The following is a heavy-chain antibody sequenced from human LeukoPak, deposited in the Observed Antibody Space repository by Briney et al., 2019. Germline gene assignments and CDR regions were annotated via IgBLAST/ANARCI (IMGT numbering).Heavy chain of an antibody. Sequence: PGGSLRLSCAASGFTFSSYCMHWVRQAPGKGLEWVAVISYDGSNKYYADSVKGRFTISRDNSKNTLYLQMNSLRAEDTAVYYCAKDKGGSEIYAFDIWGQGTMVTVSS. CDR1: GFTFSSYC. J-gene: IGHJ3*02. CDR2: ISYDGSNK. V-gene: IGHV3-30*18. D-gene: IGHD3-10*01. CDR3: AKDKGGSEIYAFDI.